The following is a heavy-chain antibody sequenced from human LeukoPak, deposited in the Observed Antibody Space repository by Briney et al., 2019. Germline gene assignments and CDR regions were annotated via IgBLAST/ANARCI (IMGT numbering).Heavy chain of an antibody. CDR3: AKSRRENYYYYMDV. J-gene: IGHJ6*03. CDR1: GFTFSSYG. CDR2: ISGSGGST. Sequence: GGTLRLSCAASGFTFSSYGMSWVRQAPGKGLEWVSAISGSGGSTYYADSVKGRFTISRDNSKNTLYLQMNSLRAEDTAVYYCAKSRRENYYYYMDVWGKGTTVTVSS. D-gene: IGHD2-2*01. V-gene: IGHV3-23*01.